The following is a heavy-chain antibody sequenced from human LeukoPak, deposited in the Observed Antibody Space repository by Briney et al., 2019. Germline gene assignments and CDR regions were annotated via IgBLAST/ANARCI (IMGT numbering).Heavy chain of an antibody. Sequence: ASVKVSCKASGYTFTGYYIHWVRQAPGQGLEWTGWINPNSGDTHYAQEFQGRVTMTRDTSTTTVYMEVSSPRSEDTAVYYCARGDGGSYYFDYWGQGTLVTVSS. CDR2: INPNSGDT. J-gene: IGHJ4*02. V-gene: IGHV1-2*02. CDR1: GYTFTGYY. CDR3: ARGDGGSYYFDY. D-gene: IGHD1-26*01.